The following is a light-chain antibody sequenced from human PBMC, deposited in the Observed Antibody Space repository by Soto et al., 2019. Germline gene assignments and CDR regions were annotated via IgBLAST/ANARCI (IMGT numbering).Light chain of an antibody. J-gene: IGKJ3*01. CDR3: QQFGSSPLFT. CDR2: GAS. Sequence: EIVLTQSPGTLSLCPGERATLSCRASQSVSSSYLAWYQQKPGQAPRLLIYGASSRATGIPDRFSGSGSGTDFALTISRLEPEDFAVYYCQQFGSSPLFTFCPGTKVDV. V-gene: IGKV3-20*01. CDR1: QSVSSSY.